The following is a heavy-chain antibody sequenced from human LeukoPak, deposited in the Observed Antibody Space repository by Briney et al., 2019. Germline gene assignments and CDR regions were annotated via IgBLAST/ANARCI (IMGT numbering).Heavy chain of an antibody. CDR1: GFTFSKYS. Sequence: GGSLRLSCEASGFTFSKYSMAWVRQAPGKGLEWVSIISDDSSDTHYSDSLKGRFTISRDNSWKTLSLQMNSLRVEDTVVYYCARGQTSSTRYFDYWGQGTVVTVSS. CDR3: ARGQTSSTRYFDY. V-gene: IGHV3-23*01. J-gene: IGHJ4*02. CDR2: ISDDSSDT.